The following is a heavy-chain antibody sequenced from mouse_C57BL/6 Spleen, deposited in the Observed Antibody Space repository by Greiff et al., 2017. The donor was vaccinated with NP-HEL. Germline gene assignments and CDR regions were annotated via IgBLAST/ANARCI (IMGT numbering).Heavy chain of an antibody. D-gene: IGHD1-1*01. J-gene: IGHJ2*01. CDR2: INYDGSST. CDR1: GFTFSDYY. Sequence: DVHLVESEGGLVQPGSSMKLSCTASGFTFSDYYMAWVRQVPEKGLEWVANINYDGSSTYYLDSLKSRFIISRDNAKNILYLQMSSLKSEDTATYYCARGGYGSSPFDYWGQGTTLTVSS. CDR3: ARGGYGSSPFDY. V-gene: IGHV5-16*01.